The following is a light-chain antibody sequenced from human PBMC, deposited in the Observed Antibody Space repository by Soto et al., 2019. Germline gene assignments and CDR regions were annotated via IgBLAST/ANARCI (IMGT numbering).Light chain of an antibody. J-gene: IGLJ3*02. CDR2: SNN. V-gene: IGLV1-47*02. CDR1: GSNIGSNY. Sequence: QSVLTQPPSASGTPGQSITISCSGSGSNIGSNYVYWYQQFSGTAPKLLIYSNNQRPSGVPDRFSGSKSGTSASLAISGLRSGDEADYYCAAWDDSLSGSWVFGGGTKVTVL. CDR3: AAWDDSLSGSWV.